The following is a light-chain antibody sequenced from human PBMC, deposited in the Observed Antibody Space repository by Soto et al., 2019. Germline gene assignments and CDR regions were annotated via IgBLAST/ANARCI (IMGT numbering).Light chain of an antibody. V-gene: IGKV1-33*01. CDR2: DAT. J-gene: IGKJ4*01. CDR1: QDINNS. Sequence: DIQMTQSLSSLSASVGDRVTITCQANQDINNSLNWYQQRPGEAPKLLIYDATILEAGVPSRFSGSGFGTTFTLTISSLQPEDLATYYGQQFDNLPLTFGGGTKVELK. CDR3: QQFDNLPLT.